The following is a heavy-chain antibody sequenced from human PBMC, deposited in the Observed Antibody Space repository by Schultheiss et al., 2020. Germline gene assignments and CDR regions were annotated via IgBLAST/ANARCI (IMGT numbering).Heavy chain of an antibody. CDR2: ISSSSSYI. Sequence: GGSLRLSCAASGFTFSSYSMNWVRQAPGKGLEWVSSISSSSSYIYYADSVKGRFTISRDNAKNSLYLQMNSLRAEDTAVYYCATVFSLSGLAPIDYWGQGTLVNGSS. CDR3: ATVFSLSGLAPIDY. J-gene: IGHJ4*02. CDR1: GFTFSSYS. V-gene: IGHV3-21*01. D-gene: IGHD2-21*01.